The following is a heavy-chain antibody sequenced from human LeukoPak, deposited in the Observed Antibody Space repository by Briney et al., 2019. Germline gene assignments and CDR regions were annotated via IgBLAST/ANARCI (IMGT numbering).Heavy chain of an antibody. J-gene: IGHJ5*02. CDR3: ARDLWSYESGFDP. CDR1: GGSVTSGSYY. D-gene: IGHD3-10*01. V-gene: IGHV4-61*01. CDR2: IYYSGSI. Sequence: SETLSLTCTVSGGSVTSGSYYWSWIRQPPGKGLEWIGYIYYSGSINYNPSLKSRVTISVDMSKNQFSLKLSSVTAADTAVYYCARDLWSYESGFDPWGQGILVTVSS.